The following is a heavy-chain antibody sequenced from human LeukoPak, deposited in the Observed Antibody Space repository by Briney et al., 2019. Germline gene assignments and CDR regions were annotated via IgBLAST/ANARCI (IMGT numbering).Heavy chain of an antibody. CDR3: ANLLVATITGVRPVDY. V-gene: IGHV3-23*01. CDR1: GFTCNSYT. CDR2: ISGSGGST. J-gene: IGHJ4*02. Sequence: GGSLRLSCAASGFTCNSYTMNWARQAPGEGLEWVSSISGSGGSTYYADSVKGRFTISRDNTKNTMYLQMNGLRAEDTAVYYCANLLVATITGVRPVDYWGQGALVTVS. D-gene: IGHD5-12*01.